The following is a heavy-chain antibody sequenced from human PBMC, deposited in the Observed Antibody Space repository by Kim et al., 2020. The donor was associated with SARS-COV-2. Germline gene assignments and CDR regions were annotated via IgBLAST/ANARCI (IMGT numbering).Heavy chain of an antibody. V-gene: IGHV4-59*08. J-gene: IGHJ3*02. CDR1: GGSISSYY. CDR3: ARRALGYCSGGSCYVSAFEI. D-gene: IGHD2-15*01. CDR2: IYYSGST. Sequence: SETLSLTCTVPGGSISSYYWSWIRQPPGKGLEWIGYIYYSGSTNYNPSLKSRVTISVDTSKNQFSLKLSSVTAADTAVYYCARRALGYCSGGSCYVSAFEIWGEGTIVTVSS.